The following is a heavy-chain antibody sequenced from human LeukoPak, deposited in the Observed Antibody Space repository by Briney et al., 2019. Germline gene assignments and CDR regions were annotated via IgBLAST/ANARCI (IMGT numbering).Heavy chain of an antibody. Sequence: ASVKVSCKTSGYTFSNFGINWVRQAPGQGLEWMGWISGNNDDPNYGQKFQGRFTVTTDSSTSTAYMELRNLRFDDTAVYYCARDGTSTDDYWGQGTLVTVSS. J-gene: IGHJ4*02. CDR1: GYTFSNFG. V-gene: IGHV1-18*01. D-gene: IGHD2-2*01. CDR2: ISGNNDDP. CDR3: ARDGTSTDDY.